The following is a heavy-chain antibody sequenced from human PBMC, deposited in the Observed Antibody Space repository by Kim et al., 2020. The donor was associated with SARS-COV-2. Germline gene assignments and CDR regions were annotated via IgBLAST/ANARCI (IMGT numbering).Heavy chain of an antibody. D-gene: IGHD6-6*01. V-gene: IGHV3-33*01. Sequence: GGSLRLSCAASGFTFSSYGMHWVRQAPGKGLEWVAVIWYDGSNKYYADSVKGRFTISRDNSKNTLYLQMNSLRAEDTAVYYCARCQYSSSSPPWFDPWGQGTLVTVSS. CDR2: IWYDGSNK. CDR3: ARCQYSSSSPPWFDP. CDR1: GFTFSSYG. J-gene: IGHJ5*02.